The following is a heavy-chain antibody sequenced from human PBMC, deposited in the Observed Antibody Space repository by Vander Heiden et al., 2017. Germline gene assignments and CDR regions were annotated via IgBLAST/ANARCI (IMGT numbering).Heavy chain of an antibody. CDR3: ARDEITFGGVIAPYFDY. CDR2: IWYDGSNK. V-gene: IGHV3-33*01. Sequence: QVQLVESGGGVVQHGRSRRLSCAASGFTFSRYGMHWVRQAPGKGLEWVSVIWYDGSNKYYADSVKGRFTISRDNSKNPLYLQMNSLRAEDTAVYYCARDEITFGGVIAPYFDYWGQGTLVTVSS. CDR1: GFTFSRYG. D-gene: IGHD3-16*02. J-gene: IGHJ4*02.